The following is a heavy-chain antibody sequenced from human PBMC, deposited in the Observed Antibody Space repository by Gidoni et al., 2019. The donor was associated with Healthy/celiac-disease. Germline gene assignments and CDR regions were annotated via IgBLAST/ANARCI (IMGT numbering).Heavy chain of an antibody. J-gene: IGHJ6*02. CDR2: ISYDGSNK. Sequence: QVQLVESGGGVVQPGRSLRLSCAASGFTFSSYGMHWVRQAPGKGLEWVAVISYDGSNKYYADSVKGRFTISRDNSKNTLYLQMNSLRAEDTAVYYCAKTWTYGQTYYYYGMDVWGQGTTVTVSS. CDR3: AKTWTYGQTYYYYGMDV. D-gene: IGHD1-7*01. V-gene: IGHV3-30*18. CDR1: GFTFSSYG.